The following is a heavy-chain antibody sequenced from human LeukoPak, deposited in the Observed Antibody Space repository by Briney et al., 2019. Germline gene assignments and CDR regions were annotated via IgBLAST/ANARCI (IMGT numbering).Heavy chain of an antibody. CDR2: ISGSGGGT. V-gene: IGHV3-23*01. Sequence: GASLRLSCAASGFTFSSYAMSWVRQAPGKGLEWVSAISGSGGGTYYADSVKGRFTISRDNSKNTLYLQMNSLRAEDTAVYYCAKREMYDILTGYYFGMDVWGQGTTVTVSS. CDR1: GFTFSSYA. J-gene: IGHJ6*02. D-gene: IGHD3-9*01. CDR3: AKREMYDILTGYYFGMDV.